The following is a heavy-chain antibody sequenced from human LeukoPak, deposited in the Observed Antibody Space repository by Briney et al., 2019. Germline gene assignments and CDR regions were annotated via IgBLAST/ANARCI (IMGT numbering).Heavy chain of an antibody. V-gene: IGHV4-59*08. CDR3: ARHRSYCSGGSCYSAYSFDY. J-gene: IGHJ4*02. CDR2: IYYSGST. Sequence: SETLSLTCTVSGGSISSYYWSWIRQPPGKGLEWIGYIYYSGSTNYNPSLKSRVTISVDTSKNQFSLKLSSVTAADTAVYYCARHRSYCSGGSCYSAYSFDYWGQGTLVTVSS. D-gene: IGHD2-15*01. CDR1: GGSISSYY.